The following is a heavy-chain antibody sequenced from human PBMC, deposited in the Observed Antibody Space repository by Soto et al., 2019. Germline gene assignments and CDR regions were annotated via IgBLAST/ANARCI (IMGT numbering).Heavy chain of an antibody. CDR2: IIPILGIA. CDR3: ASHRTYGNVDY. CDR1: GGTFSSYT. Sequence: QVQLVQSGAEVKKPGSSVKVSCKASGGTFSSYTISWVRQAPGQGLEWMGRIIPILGIANYAQKFQGRVTITADKPTSTAYMELRSLRSEDTAVYYCASHRTYGNVDYWGQGTLVTVSS. J-gene: IGHJ4*02. V-gene: IGHV1-69*02. D-gene: IGHD4-4*01.